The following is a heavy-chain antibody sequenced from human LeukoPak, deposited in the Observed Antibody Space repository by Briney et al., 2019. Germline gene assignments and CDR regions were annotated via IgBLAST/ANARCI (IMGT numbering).Heavy chain of an antibody. Sequence: SETLSLTCTVSGGSISSSSYSWGWLRQPPGTGLEWLGSIYYSGTTYYNPSLKSRVTISVDTSQIQFSLKLSSVAATDTAVYFCARLRFDFWSGYTHPYFDYWGQGTLVTVSS. CDR2: IYYSGTT. CDR3: ARLRFDFWSGYTHPYFDY. D-gene: IGHD3-3*01. V-gene: IGHV4-39*01. J-gene: IGHJ4*02. CDR1: GGSISSSSYS.